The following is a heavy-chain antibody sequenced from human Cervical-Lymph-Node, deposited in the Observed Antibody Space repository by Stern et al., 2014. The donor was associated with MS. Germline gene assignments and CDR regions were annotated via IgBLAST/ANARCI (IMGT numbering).Heavy chain of an antibody. CDR1: GFSFSRYA. CDR3: ASAYSSSHYYFDY. Sequence: VHLVESGGGVVQPGRSLRLSCAASGFSFSRYAMHWVRQAPGKGLEWVALIWYDGSNPYYADSVTGRFTITRDNFKTTLYLQMSSLRAEDTAVYYCASAYSSSHYYFDYWGQGTLVTVSS. J-gene: IGHJ4*02. CDR2: IWYDGSNP. V-gene: IGHV3-33*01. D-gene: IGHD6-13*01.